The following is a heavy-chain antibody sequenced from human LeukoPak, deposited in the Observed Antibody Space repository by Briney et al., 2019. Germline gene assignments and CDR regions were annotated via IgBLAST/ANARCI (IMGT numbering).Heavy chain of an antibody. J-gene: IGHJ4*02. CDR3: TTAGVDKDY. CDR2: TKSKTDGGTT. D-gene: IGHD3-10*01. Sequence: GGSLRLSCADSGFTFSNAWMSWVRQAPGKGLEWVGRTKSKTDGGTTDYAAPVKGRFTISRDDSKNTLYLQMNSLKTEDTAVYYCTTAGVDKDYWGQGTLVTVSS. CDR1: GFTFSNAW. V-gene: IGHV3-15*01.